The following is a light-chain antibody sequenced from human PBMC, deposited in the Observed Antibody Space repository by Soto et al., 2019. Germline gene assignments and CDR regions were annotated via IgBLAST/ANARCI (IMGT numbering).Light chain of an antibody. CDR3: MQALQTPLT. J-gene: IGKJ3*01. CDR1: QSLLHSNGYNY. Sequence: DIVMTQSPLSLPVTPGEPASISCRSSQSLLHSNGYNYLDWYLQKPGQSPQLLIYLGSNRASGVPDRLSGSGSGTDFTLKISRVEAADVGVYYCMQALQTPLTFGPGTKVDIK. V-gene: IGKV2-28*01. CDR2: LGS.